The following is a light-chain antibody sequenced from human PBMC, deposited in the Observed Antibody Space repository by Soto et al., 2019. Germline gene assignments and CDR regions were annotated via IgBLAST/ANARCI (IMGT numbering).Light chain of an antibody. V-gene: IGLV1-44*01. CDR2: GNH. Sequence: QSVLTQPPSASGTPGQRVTISCSESSSNIGSNTVNWYQQLPGTAPKLLIYGNHQRPSGVPDRFSGSKSGTSASLAISGLQSEDEADYYCATWDDSLNGVVFGGGTKVTVL. CDR3: ATWDDSLNGVV. J-gene: IGLJ2*01. CDR1: SSNIGSNT.